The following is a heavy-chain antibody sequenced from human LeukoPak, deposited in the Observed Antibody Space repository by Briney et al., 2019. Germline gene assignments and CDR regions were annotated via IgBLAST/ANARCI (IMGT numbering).Heavy chain of an antibody. J-gene: IGHJ4*02. CDR1: GGSISSYY. D-gene: IGHD5-18*01. Sequence: SETLSLTCTVSGGSISSYYWSWIRQPPGKGLEWIGYIYYSGSTNYNPSLKSRVTISVDTSKNQFSLKLSSVTAADTAVYYCARRPSRILHYFDYWGQGTLVTVSS. V-gene: IGHV4-59*08. CDR3: ARRPSRILHYFDY. CDR2: IYYSGST.